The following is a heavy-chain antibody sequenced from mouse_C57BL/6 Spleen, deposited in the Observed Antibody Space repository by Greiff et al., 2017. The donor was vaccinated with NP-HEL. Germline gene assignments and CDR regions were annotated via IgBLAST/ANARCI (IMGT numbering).Heavy chain of an antibody. CDR3: ARRGPFNGSSYGYFYY. D-gene: IGHD1-1*01. Sequence: QVQLQQPGAELVMPGASVKLSCKASGYTFTSYWMHWVKQRPGQGLEWIGEIDPSDSYTNYNQKFKGKSTLTVDKSSSTAYMQLSSLTSEDSAVYYCARRGPFNGSSYGYFYYWGQGTTLTVSS. CDR1: GYTFTSYW. J-gene: IGHJ2*01. V-gene: IGHV1-69*01. CDR2: IDPSDSYT.